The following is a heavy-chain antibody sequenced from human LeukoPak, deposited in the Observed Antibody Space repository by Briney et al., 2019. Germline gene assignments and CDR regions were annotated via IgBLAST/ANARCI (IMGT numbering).Heavy chain of an antibody. CDR3: ARDRLVVATIGLSAFDI. D-gene: IGHD5-12*01. V-gene: IGHV1-18*01. CDR2: ISAYNGNT. CDR1: GYTFSSYG. J-gene: IGHJ3*02. Sequence: ASVKVSCKASGYTFSSYGISWVRQAPGQGLEWMGWISAYNGNTNYAQKLQGRVTITTDTSTSTAYLELRSLRSDDTAVYYCARDRLVVATIGLSAFDIWGQGTMVTVSS.